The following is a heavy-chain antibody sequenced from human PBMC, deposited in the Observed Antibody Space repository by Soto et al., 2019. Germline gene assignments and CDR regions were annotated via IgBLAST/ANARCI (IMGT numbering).Heavy chain of an antibody. D-gene: IGHD3-3*02. CDR3: ARSTYHFWSGHIGISSYYYYGMDV. CDR1: GGTFSSYA. V-gene: IGHV1-69*13. J-gene: IGHJ6*02. CDR2: IIPIFGTA. Sequence: ASVKVSCKASGGTFSSYAISWVRQAPGQGLEWMGGIIPIFGTANYAQKFKGRVTITADESTSTAYMELSSLRSEDTAVYYCARSTYHFWSGHIGISSYYYYGMDVWGQGTTVTVSS.